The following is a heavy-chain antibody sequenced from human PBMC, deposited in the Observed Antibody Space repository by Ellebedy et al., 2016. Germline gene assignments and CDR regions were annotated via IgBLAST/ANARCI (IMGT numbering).Heavy chain of an antibody. CDR2: IKQDGSQK. J-gene: IGHJ4*02. CDR1: GFTFRNSW. CDR3: GAGGGWLSDY. Sequence: GESLKISCAGSGFTFRNSWMTWVRQAPGKGLAWVASIKQDGSQKDYVDSVKGRFTISRDNAKGSLYLQMTRLRVEDTAAYYCGAGGGWLSDYWGQGTLVTVSS. V-gene: IGHV3-7*01. D-gene: IGHD6-19*01.